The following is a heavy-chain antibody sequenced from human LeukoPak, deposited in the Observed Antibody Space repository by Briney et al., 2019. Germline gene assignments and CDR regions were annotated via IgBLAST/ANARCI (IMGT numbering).Heavy chain of an antibody. CDR3: ATVATGGDYYYMDV. V-gene: IGHV3-23*01. J-gene: IGHJ6*03. Sequence: GGSLRLSCAASGFTFSSYAMIWVRQAPGKGLEWVSAISGSAGSTYYADSVKGRFTISRDNSKNTLYLQVNSLRAEDTAAYYCATVATGGDYYYMDVWGKGTTVTVSS. D-gene: IGHD1-14*01. CDR1: GFTFSSYA. CDR2: ISGSAGST.